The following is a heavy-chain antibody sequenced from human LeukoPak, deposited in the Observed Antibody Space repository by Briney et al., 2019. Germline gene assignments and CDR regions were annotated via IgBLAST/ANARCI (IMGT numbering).Heavy chain of an antibody. D-gene: IGHD3-9*01. CDR1: RGSVNSGSYY. Sequence: SETLSLTCTVSRGSVNSGSYYWSWIRQPPGKGLEWIGYISFSGSTNYKPSLKSRVTISVDTSKNQFSLRLSSVTAADTAVYYCARGRMTGVFDYWGQGTLSTVSS. V-gene: IGHV4-61*01. CDR3: ARGRMTGVFDY. J-gene: IGHJ4*02. CDR2: ISFSGST.